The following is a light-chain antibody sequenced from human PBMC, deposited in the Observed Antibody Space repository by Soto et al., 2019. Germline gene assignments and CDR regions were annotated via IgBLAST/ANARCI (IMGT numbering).Light chain of an antibody. J-gene: IGLJ1*01. V-gene: IGLV2-11*01. Sequence: QSALTQPRSVSGSPRQSVTISCTGTSSDVGGYNYVSWYQQHPGKAPKLMIYDVSKRPSGVPDRFSGSKSGNMASLTISGLQAEDEADYYCCSYAGSFTYVFGTGTKLTVL. CDR2: DVS. CDR1: SSDVGGYNY. CDR3: CSYAGSFTYV.